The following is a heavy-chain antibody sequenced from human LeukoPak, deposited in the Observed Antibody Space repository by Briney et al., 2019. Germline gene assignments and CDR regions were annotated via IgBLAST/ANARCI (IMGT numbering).Heavy chain of an antibody. V-gene: IGHV4-61*02. CDR3: ARDRITMVRGVSTYYYYYYMDV. D-gene: IGHD3-10*01. CDR1: GGSISSGSYY. CDR2: IYTSGST. J-gene: IGHJ6*03. Sequence: PSETLSLTCTVSGGSISSGSYYWSWIRQPAGKGLEWIGRIYTSGSTNYNPSLKSRVTISVDTSKNQFSLKLSSVTAADTAVYYCARDRITMVRGVSTYYYYYYMDVWGKGTTVTVSS.